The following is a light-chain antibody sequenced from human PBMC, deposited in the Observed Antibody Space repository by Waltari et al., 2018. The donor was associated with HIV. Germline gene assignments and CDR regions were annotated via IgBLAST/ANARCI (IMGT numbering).Light chain of an antibody. J-gene: IGLJ3*02. CDR2: ESY. Sequence: NFMLTQPHSVSESPVNTLTISCTRRSGSIAGNFVQRFQRRPGPSPTTVIYESYFRPSGVPNRFSGSIDRSSNSASLTISGLRAEDEADYYCQSYDASKNWVFGGGTKLTVL. CDR3: QSYDASKNWV. V-gene: IGLV6-57*01. CDR1: SGSIAGNF.